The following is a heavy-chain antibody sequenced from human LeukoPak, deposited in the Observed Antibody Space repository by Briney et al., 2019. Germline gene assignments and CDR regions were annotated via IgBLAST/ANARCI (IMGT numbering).Heavy chain of an antibody. D-gene: IGHD1-26*01. J-gene: IGHJ4*02. CDR2: IYYSGST. CDR1: GGSISSSSYY. Sequence: KPSQTLSLTCTVSGGSISSSSYYWGWIRQPPGKGLEWIGSIYYSGSTYYNPSLKSRVTISVDTSKNQFSLKLSSVTAADTAVYYCARDGALDYWGQGTLVTVSS. CDR3: ARDGALDY. V-gene: IGHV4-39*02.